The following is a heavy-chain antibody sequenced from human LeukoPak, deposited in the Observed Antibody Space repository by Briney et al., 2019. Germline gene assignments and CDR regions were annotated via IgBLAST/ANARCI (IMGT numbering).Heavy chain of an antibody. J-gene: IGHJ6*03. Sequence: GASVKVSCKASGYTFTSYDINWVRQATGQGLEWMGWMNPNSGNTGYAQKFQGRVTMTRNTSISAAYMELSSLRSEDTAVYYCARGLQLERRYYYYYMDVWGKGTTVTVSS. V-gene: IGHV1-8*01. CDR2: MNPNSGNT. CDR1: GYTFTSYD. CDR3: ARGLQLERRYYYYYMDV. D-gene: IGHD1-1*01.